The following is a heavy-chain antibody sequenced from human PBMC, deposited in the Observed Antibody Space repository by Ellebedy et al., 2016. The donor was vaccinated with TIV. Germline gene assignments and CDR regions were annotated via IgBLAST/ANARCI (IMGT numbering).Heavy chain of an antibody. CDR1: GFTFSSYA. D-gene: IGHD1-26*01. Sequence: GESLKISCAASGFTFSSYAMSWVRQAPGKGLEWVSAISGSGGSTYYADSVKGRFTISRDNSKNTLYLQMNSLRAEDTAVYYCANGGSSTYWGQGTLVTVSS. CDR2: ISGSGGST. J-gene: IGHJ4*02. CDR3: ANGGSSTY. V-gene: IGHV3-23*01.